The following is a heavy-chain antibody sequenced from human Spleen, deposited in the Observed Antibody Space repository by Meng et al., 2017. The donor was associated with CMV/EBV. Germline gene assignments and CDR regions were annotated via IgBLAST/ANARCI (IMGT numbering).Heavy chain of an antibody. CDR3: ARDFSYSSRWFRAFDI. Sequence: SGFTFTTNARHWVRQAPGKGLEWVAVMSYDESHKYYADSVKGRFTISEDNSKKTPYLQMNSLKLEDTAVYYCARDFSYSSRWFRAFDIWGQGTMVTVSS. CDR1: GFTFTTNA. D-gene: IGHD6-13*01. CDR2: MSYDESHK. J-gene: IGHJ3*02. V-gene: IGHV3-30*04.